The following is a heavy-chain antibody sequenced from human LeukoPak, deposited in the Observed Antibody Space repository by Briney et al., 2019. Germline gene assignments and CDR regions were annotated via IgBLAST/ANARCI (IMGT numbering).Heavy chain of an antibody. CDR1: GGSISSSSYY. CDR2: IYYSGST. D-gene: IGHD2-2*01. V-gene: IGHV4-39*01. CDR3: ARRGYQLLSPYYYYYMDV. J-gene: IGHJ6*03. Sequence: PSETLSLTCTVSGGSISSSSYYWGWIRQPPGKGLEWIGSIYYSGSTYYNPSLKSRVTISVDTSKNQFSLKPSSVTAADTAVYYCARRGYQLLSPYYYYYMDVWGKGTTVTVSS.